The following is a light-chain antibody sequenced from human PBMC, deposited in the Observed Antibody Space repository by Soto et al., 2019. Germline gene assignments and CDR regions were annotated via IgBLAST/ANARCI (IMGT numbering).Light chain of an antibody. CDR3: SSYAGRNMGV. J-gene: IGLJ1*01. Sequence: SVLTQPASAYGAPGQSVTLSCTGTSSDVGGYKFVSWYQQHPGKAPKLLIYEVTQRPSGVPDRFSGSKSGNTASLTVSGLQAEDDADYYCSSYAGRNMGVVGTGNKVTVL. CDR2: EVT. CDR1: SSDVGGYKF. V-gene: IGLV2-8*01.